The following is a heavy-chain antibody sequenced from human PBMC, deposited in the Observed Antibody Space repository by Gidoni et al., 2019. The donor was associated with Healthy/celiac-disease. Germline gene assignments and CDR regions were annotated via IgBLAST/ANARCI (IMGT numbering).Heavy chain of an antibody. D-gene: IGHD5-12*01. Sequence: EVQLLESGGGLVQPGGSLRLSCAASGFTFSSYAMSWVRQAPGKGLEWVSAISGSGGSTYYADSVKGRFTISRDNSKNTLYLQMNSLRAEDTAVYYCAIRHDSGYDLGPFDYWGQGTLVTVSS. J-gene: IGHJ4*02. CDR2: ISGSGGST. CDR3: AIRHDSGYDLGPFDY. V-gene: IGHV3-23*01. CDR1: GFTFSSYA.